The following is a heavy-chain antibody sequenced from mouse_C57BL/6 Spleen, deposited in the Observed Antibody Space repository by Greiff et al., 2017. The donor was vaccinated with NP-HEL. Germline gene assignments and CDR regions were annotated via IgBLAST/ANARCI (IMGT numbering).Heavy chain of an antibody. CDR1: GFTFSDYG. V-gene: IGHV5-17*01. D-gene: IGHD1-3*01. J-gene: IGHJ2*01. CDR3: ARRYTPYFDY. Sequence: EVMLVESGGGLVKPGGSLKLSCAASGFTFSDYGMHWVRQAPEKGLEWVAYISSGSSTIYYADTVKGRFTISRDNAKNTLFLQMPSLRSEDTAMYYCARRYTPYFDYWGQGTTLTVSS. CDR2: ISSGSSTI.